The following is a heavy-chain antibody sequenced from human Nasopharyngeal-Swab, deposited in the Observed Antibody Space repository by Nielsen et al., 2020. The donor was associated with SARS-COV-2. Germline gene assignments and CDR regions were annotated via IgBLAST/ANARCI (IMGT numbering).Heavy chain of an antibody. Sequence: GESLKISCAASGFTFDDYGMSWVRQAPGKGLEWVSGINWNGGSTGYADSVKGRFTISRDNAKNSLYLQMNSLRAEDTAVYYCAKDSYIWGAENWFDPWGQGTLVTVSS. CDR2: INWNGGST. D-gene: IGHD3-16*01. CDR1: GFTFDDYG. J-gene: IGHJ5*02. V-gene: IGHV3-20*04. CDR3: AKDSYIWGAENWFDP.